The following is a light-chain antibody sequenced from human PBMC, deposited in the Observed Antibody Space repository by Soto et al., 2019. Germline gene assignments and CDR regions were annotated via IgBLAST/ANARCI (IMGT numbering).Light chain of an antibody. CDR1: LSVNNY. CDR2: DAS. J-gene: IGKJ1*01. CDR3: QQRSNWPPWT. V-gene: IGKV3-11*01. Sequence: EIVLTQSPATVSSSPGERTTLSCRANLSVNNYLAWYQQKPGQAPRLLIYDASNRATGIAARFSGSGSGTDFTLTSSSLEPEDFAVYYCQQRSNWPPWTFGQGTKVDIK.